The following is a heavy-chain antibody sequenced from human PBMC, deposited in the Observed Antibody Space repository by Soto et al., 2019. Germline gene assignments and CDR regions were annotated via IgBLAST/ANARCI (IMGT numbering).Heavy chain of an antibody. CDR3: ARTSTITLFDY. Sequence: GSLRLSCAASVFTFSNYWMHWVRQAPGKGLVWVSRINSDGITTNYADSVKGRFTISRDNAKNTLYLQMNSLRAEDTAVYYCARTSTITLFDYWSQGTLVTVSS. J-gene: IGHJ4*02. CDR1: VFTFSNYW. D-gene: IGHD3-10*01. V-gene: IGHV3-74*01. CDR2: INSDGITT.